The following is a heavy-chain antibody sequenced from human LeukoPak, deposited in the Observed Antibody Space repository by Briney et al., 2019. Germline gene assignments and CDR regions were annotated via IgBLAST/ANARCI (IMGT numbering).Heavy chain of an antibody. CDR2: ISGSGGST. V-gene: IGHV3-23*01. CDR3: ARGSGSYYDSSGYYYFDY. Sequence: PGGSLRLSCAASGFTFSNYAMNWVRQAPGKGLEWVSGISGSGGSTYYADSVKGRFTISRDNSKNTLYLQMNSLRAEDTAVYYCARGSGSYYDSSGYYYFDYWGQGTLVTVSS. J-gene: IGHJ4*02. CDR1: GFTFSNYA. D-gene: IGHD3-22*01.